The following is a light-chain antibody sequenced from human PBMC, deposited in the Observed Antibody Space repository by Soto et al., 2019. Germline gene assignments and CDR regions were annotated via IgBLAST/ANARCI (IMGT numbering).Light chain of an antibody. J-gene: IGLJ1*01. CDR3: SSYTSSNTFYV. V-gene: IGLV2-8*01. Sequence: QSALTQPPSASGSPGQSVTISCTGTSSDVGGYNYVSWYQQHPGKAPKLIIYGVDKRPSGVPDRFSGSTSGNTASLTVSGLQADDEADYYCSSYTSSNTFYVFGTGTKLTVL. CDR1: SSDVGGYNY. CDR2: GVD.